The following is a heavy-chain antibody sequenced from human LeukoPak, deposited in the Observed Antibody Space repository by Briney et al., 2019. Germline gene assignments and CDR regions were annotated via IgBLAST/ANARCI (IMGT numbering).Heavy chain of an antibody. V-gene: IGHV1-46*01. CDR1: GYTFTSYY. D-gene: IGHD3-10*01. CDR2: INPSGGST. CDR3: ARARFGELFFFDY. Sequence: ASETLSCKASGYTFTSYYMHWVRQAPGQGLEWMGLINPSGGSTSYAQKFQGRVTMARDTSTSTVYMELSSLRSEDTAVYYCARARFGELFFFDYWGQGTLVTVSS. J-gene: IGHJ4*02.